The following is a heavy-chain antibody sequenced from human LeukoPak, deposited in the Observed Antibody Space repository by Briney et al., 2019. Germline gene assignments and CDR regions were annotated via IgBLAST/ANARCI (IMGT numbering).Heavy chain of an antibody. Sequence: GGSLRLSCAASGFTFRSYGMHWVRQAPGKGLEWEAFIRYDGSNKYYADSVKGRFTISRDNAKNSLYLQMNSLGAEDTAVYYCARDRIAVAGIAHFDYWGQGTLVTVSS. J-gene: IGHJ4*02. V-gene: IGHV3-30*02. CDR2: IRYDGSNK. CDR1: GFTFRSYG. CDR3: ARDRIAVAGIAHFDY. D-gene: IGHD6-19*01.